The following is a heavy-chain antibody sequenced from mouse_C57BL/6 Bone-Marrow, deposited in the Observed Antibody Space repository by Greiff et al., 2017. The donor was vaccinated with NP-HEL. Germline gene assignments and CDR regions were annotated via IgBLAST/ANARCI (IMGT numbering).Heavy chain of an antibody. Sequence: EVQVVESGGGLVQPGGSLKLSCAASGFTFSDYYMYWVRQTPEKRLEWVAYISNGGGSTYYPDTVKGRFTIARDNAKNTLYLQMSRLKSEDTAMYYCARQSLRRDAMDYWGQGTSVTVSS. V-gene: IGHV5-12*01. D-gene: IGHD1-1*01. J-gene: IGHJ4*01. CDR3: ARQSLRRDAMDY. CDR1: GFTFSDYY. CDR2: ISNGGGST.